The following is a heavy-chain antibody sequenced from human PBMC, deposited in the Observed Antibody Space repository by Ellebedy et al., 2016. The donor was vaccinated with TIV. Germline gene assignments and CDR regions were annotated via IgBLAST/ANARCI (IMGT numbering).Heavy chain of an antibody. CDR3: AGRAKRDYDSSPRHAFDI. CDR1: GYSFTSYW. Sequence: GESLKISXKGSGYSFTSYWIGWVRQTPGKGLEWMGIIYPGDSDTRYSPSFQGQVTISADKSISTAYLQWSSLKASDTAMFYCAGRAKRDYDSSPRHAFDIWGQGTMVTVSS. J-gene: IGHJ3*02. D-gene: IGHD3-22*01. V-gene: IGHV5-51*01. CDR2: IYPGDSDT.